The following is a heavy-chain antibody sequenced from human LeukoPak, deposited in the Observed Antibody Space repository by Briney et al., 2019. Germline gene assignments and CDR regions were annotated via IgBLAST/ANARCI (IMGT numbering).Heavy chain of an antibody. Sequence: GGSLRLSCAASGFTFSDAWMSWVRQAPGMGLKWVGRIKSKSDGGRTDYSAPVKGRFTISRDDSKNTLYMQINSLKTEDTAVYYCTADMPASSRAADYWGQGTLVTVSS. J-gene: IGHJ4*02. V-gene: IGHV3-15*01. CDR1: GFTFSDAW. D-gene: IGHD2-15*01. CDR3: TADMPASSRAADY. CDR2: IKSKSDGGRT.